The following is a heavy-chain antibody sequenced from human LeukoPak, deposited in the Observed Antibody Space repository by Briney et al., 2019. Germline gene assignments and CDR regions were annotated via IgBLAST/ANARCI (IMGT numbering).Heavy chain of an antibody. CDR2: IYYSGST. V-gene: IGHV4-30-4*01. J-gene: IGHJ6*03. CDR1: GGSISSGDYY. Sequence: SETLSLTCTVSGGSISSGDYYWSWIRQPPGKGLEWIGYIYYSGSTYYNPSLKSRVTISVDTSKNQFSLKLSSVTAADTAVYYCARGVVINRSYYYYYYMDVWGKGTTVTVSS. D-gene: IGHD3-3*01. CDR3: ARGVVINRSYYYYYYMDV.